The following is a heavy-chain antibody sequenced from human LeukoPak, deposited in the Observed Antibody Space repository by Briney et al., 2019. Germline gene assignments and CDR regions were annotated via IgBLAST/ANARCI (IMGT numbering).Heavy chain of an antibody. D-gene: IGHD6-6*01. CDR1: GFTFSSYA. V-gene: IGHV3-30-3*01. J-gene: IGHJ5*02. Sequence: GGSLRLSCAASGFTFSSYAMHWVRQAPGKGLEWVAVISYDGSNKYYADSVKGRFTISRDSSKNTLYLQMNSLRAEDTAVYYCARERSSIAARAPFDPWGQGTLVTVSS. CDR3: ARERSSIAARAPFDP. CDR2: ISYDGSNK.